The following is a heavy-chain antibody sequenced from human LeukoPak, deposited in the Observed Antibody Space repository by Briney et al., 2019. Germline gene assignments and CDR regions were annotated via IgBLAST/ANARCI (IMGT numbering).Heavy chain of an antibody. Sequence: SVKVSCKASGGTSSSYAISWVRQAPGQGLEWMGGIIPIFGTANYAQKFQGRVTITADESTSTAYMELSSLRSEDTAVYYCASREDCSSTSCYGGGDYWGQGTLVTVSS. CDR3: ASREDCSSTSCYGGGDY. J-gene: IGHJ4*02. D-gene: IGHD2-2*01. CDR1: GGTSSSYA. V-gene: IGHV1-69*13. CDR2: IIPIFGTA.